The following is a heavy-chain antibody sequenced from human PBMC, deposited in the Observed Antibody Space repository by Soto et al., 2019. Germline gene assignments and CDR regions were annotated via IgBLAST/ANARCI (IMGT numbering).Heavy chain of an antibody. V-gene: IGHV3-53*01. J-gene: IGHJ4*02. CDR1: GFTVSSNY. Sequence: EVQLVESGGGLIQPGGSLRLSCAASGFTVSSNYMSWVRQAPGKGLEWVSVIYSGGSTHYADSVKGRFTISRDNSKNTLYLQMNSMRAEDTAVYYCARDLGTTGTIAPPDYWGQGTLVTVSS. CDR2: IYSGGST. CDR3: ARDLGTTGTIAPPDY. D-gene: IGHD1-1*01.